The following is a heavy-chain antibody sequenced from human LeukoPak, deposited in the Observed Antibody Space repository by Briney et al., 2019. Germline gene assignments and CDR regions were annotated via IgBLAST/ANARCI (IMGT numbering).Heavy chain of an antibody. CDR2: INNSGGT. D-gene: IGHD2-2*01. CDR3: ARHSDCSSTSCNFDY. Sequence: PSETLSLTCTVSGDSITRYYWSWVRQPPGKGLEWLGYINNSGGTSYNPSLKSRVTISLDTSKNQFSLKLNSVTTTDAAVYYCARHSDCSSTSCNFDYWGQGTLVTVSS. CDR1: GDSITRYY. V-gene: IGHV4-59*08. J-gene: IGHJ4*02.